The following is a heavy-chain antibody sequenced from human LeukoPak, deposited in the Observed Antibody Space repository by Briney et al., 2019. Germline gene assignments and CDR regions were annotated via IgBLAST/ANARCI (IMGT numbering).Heavy chain of an antibody. CDR2: IYYSGST. J-gene: IGHJ4*02. Sequence: SETLSLTCTVSGGSISSYYWSWIRQPPGKGLEWIGYIYYSGSTNYNPSLKSRVTISVDTSKNQFSLKLSSVTAADTAVYYCARQGILAAAGTIDYWGQGTLVTVSS. V-gene: IGHV4-59*08. CDR1: GGSISSYY. CDR3: ARQGILAAAGTIDY. D-gene: IGHD6-13*01.